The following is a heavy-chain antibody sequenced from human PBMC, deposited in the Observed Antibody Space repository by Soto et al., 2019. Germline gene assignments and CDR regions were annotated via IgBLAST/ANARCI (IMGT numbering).Heavy chain of an antibody. J-gene: IGHJ4*02. V-gene: IGHV3-9*01. D-gene: IGHD1-20*01. CDR1: VCTFDDYA. CDR3: VKDKWYNPHWYLEC. Sequence: SLRLSCASSVCTFDDYAMHWVRQSPGKGLEWVASISWNSGSIGYADSVKGRFTISRDNAKNSLSLQMNSLRPEDTALYYCVKDKWYNPHWYLECWGQGTLVTVSS. CDR2: ISWNSGSI.